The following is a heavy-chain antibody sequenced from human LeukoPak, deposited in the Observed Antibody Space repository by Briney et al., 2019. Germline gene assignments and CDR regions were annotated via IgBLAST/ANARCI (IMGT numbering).Heavy chain of an antibody. Sequence: SVKVSCKASRDTFTNYAISWVRQAPGQGLEWMGGIIPIFGTANYAQKFYAQKFQGRVTITADESTSTAYMELSSLRSEDTAVYYCARDEYYGGNSHFDYWGQGTLVTVSS. J-gene: IGHJ4*02. CDR3: ARDEYYGGNSHFDY. D-gene: IGHD4-23*01. CDR2: IIPIFGTA. V-gene: IGHV1-69*01. CDR1: RDTFTNYA.